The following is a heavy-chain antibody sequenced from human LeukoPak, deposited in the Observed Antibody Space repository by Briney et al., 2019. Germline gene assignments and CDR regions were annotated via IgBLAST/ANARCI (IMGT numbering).Heavy chain of an antibody. V-gene: IGHV3-48*01. CDR1: GFTFNIYH. CDR3: ARDRGVLSWGYPLYYFDC. CDR2: ISSGSSSI. J-gene: IGHJ4*02. Sequence: GGSLRLSCTASGFTFNIYHMNWVRQAPGKGLEWVSYISSGSSSIYYADSVKGRFTISRDNAKNSLYLEMNSLRAEDTAVYYCARDRGVLSWGYPLYYFDCWGQGTLVTVSS. D-gene: IGHD1-26*01.